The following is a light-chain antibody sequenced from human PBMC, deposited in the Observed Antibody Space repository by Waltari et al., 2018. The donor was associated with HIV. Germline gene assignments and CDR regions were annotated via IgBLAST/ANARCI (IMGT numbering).Light chain of an antibody. Sequence: SYELTQPSSVSVSPGQTARITCSGDVLAKKYARWFQQKPGQAPVLVIYKDTERPSGIPERFSGSSSATTVTLTISGAQVEDEADYYCYSAADNTWVFGGGTKLTVL. V-gene: IGLV3-27*01. J-gene: IGLJ3*02. CDR3: YSAADNTWV. CDR2: KDT. CDR1: VLAKKY.